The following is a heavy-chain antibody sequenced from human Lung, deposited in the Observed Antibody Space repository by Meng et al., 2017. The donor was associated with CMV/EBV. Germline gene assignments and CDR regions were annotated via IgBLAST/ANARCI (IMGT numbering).Heavy chain of an antibody. Sequence: ASVKVSCKASGYTFTSYDINWVRQATGQGLEWMGWMNPNSRNTGYAQNFQGRVTMTRNSSISTAYMELSSLRSEDTDGYYCARRLDYWGQGTLVTVSS. CDR2: MNPNSRNT. CDR1: GYTFTSYD. J-gene: IGHJ4*02. CDR3: ARRLDY. V-gene: IGHV1-8*01.